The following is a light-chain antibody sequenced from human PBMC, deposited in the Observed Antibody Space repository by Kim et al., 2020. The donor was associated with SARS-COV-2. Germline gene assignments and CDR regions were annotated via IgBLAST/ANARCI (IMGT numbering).Light chain of an antibody. Sequence: RVTISCTGSSCNIGADYDVHWCQQLPGTAPKLLIYGNSSRPSGVPDRFSGSKSGTSASLAITGLQAEDEADYYCQSSDSSLSGVVFGGGTKLTVL. V-gene: IGLV1-40*01. J-gene: IGLJ2*01. CDR1: SCNIGADYD. CDR3: QSSDSSLSGVV. CDR2: GNS.